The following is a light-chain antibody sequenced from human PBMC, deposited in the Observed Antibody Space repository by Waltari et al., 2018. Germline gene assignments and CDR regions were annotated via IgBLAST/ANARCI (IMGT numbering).Light chain of an antibody. CDR1: QSFSRA. V-gene: IGKV3-20*01. J-gene: IGKJ1*01. CDR3: QHYLRLPVT. CDR2: GAS. Sequence: EIVLTQSPGTLSLSLGERATVTCRARQSFSRALAWYQKKPGQAPRLLIYGASTRATGIPDRFSGSGSGTDFSLTISRLEPDDFAVYYCQHYLRLPVTFGQGTTVEI.